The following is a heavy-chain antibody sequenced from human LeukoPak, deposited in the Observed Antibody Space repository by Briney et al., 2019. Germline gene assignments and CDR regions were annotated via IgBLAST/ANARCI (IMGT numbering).Heavy chain of an antibody. D-gene: IGHD3-10*01. Sequence: SETLSLTCSVSGGAISSGSYFWNWIRQPAGKGLEWIGQINHGGNTYYSPSLKSRVTISVDTSKNQFSLKLTSVTAADTAVYYCARDSGDLYAFDIWGLGTMVIVSS. CDR2: INHGGNT. J-gene: IGHJ3*02. CDR3: ARDSGDLYAFDI. V-gene: IGHV4-39*07. CDR1: GGAISSGSYF.